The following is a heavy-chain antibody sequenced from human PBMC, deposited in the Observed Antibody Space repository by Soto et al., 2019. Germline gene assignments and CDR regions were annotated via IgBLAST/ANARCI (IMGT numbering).Heavy chain of an antibody. D-gene: IGHD5-12*01. CDR2: IYYSGST. J-gene: IGHJ4*02. V-gene: IGHV4-34*01. CDR3: ASSGQYSGYDWNFDY. Sequence: SETLSLTCAVYGGSFSGYYWSWIRQPPGKGLEWIGYIYYSGSTYYNPSLKSRVTISVDTSKNQFSLKLSSVTAADTAVYYCASSGQYSGYDWNFDYWGQGTLVTVSS. CDR1: GGSFSGYY.